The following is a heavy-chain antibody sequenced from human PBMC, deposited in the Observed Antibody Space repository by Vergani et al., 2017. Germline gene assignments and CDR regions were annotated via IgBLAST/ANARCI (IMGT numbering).Heavy chain of an antibody. CDR1: GGSISSSSYY. V-gene: IGHV3-23*01. Sequence: LQLQESGPGLVKPSETLSLTCTVSGGSISSSSYYWGWIRQPPGKGLEWVSAISGSGGSTDYADSVKVRFTISRDNSKNTLYLQMHRLRAEDTAVYDCAKDLIFQPLLPGGYFDYWGQGTLVTVSS. CDR3: AKDLIFQPLLPGGYFDY. D-gene: IGHD2-15*01. J-gene: IGHJ4*02. CDR2: ISGSGGST.